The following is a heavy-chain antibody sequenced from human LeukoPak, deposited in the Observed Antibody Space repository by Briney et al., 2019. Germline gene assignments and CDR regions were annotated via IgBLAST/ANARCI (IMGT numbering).Heavy chain of an antibody. CDR1: GGSISSSSYY. V-gene: IGHV4-39*01. D-gene: IGHD6-13*01. J-gene: IGHJ5*02. CDR2: IYYSGST. Sequence: PSETLSLTCTVSGGSISSSSYYWGWIREPPGKGLEWIGSIYYSGSTYYNPSLKSRVTISVDTSKNQFSLKLSSVTAADTAVYYCARQVAAAGTSNWFDPWGQGTLVTVSS. CDR3: ARQVAAAGTSNWFDP.